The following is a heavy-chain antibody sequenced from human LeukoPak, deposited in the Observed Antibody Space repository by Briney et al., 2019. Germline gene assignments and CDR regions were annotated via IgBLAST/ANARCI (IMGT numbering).Heavy chain of an antibody. CDR2: INPNSGGT. J-gene: IGHJ6*03. D-gene: IGHD1-20*01. CDR3: ARDLGAITGTKLTYYYYYMDV. CDR1: GYTFTGYY. V-gene: IGHV1-2*02. Sequence: ASVKVSCKASGYTFTGYYMHWVRHAPGQGLEWMGWINPNSGGTNYAQKFQGRVTMTRDTSISTAYMELSRLRSDDTAVYYCARDLGAITGTKLTYYYYYMDVWGKGTTVTVSS.